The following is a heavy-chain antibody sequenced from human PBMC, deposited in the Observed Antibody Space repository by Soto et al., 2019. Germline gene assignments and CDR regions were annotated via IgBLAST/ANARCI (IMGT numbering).Heavy chain of an antibody. CDR1: GFIFSNYA. D-gene: IGHD2-2*01. Sequence: QVQLVESGGGVVQPGKSVRLSCAASGFIFSNYAMHWVRQAPGKGLEWVGDISHDGRNKYHADSVGGRFTISRDNSKNTLYLQMDSLTAEDTALYYCAKLPDTILGLSVAHDAFAFWGQGTTVTVSS. V-gene: IGHV3-30*18. CDR3: AKLPDTILGLSVAHDAFAF. CDR2: ISHDGRNK. J-gene: IGHJ3*01.